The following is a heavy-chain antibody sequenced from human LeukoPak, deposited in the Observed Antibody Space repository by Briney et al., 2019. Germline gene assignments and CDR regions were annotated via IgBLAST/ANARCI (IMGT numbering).Heavy chain of an antibody. V-gene: IGHV1-24*01. CDR2: FDPEDGET. J-gene: IGHJ4*02. Sequence: ASVKVSCKTSGYTLTELSMHWVRQAPGKGLEWMGGFDPEDGETIYTQRFQGRVTMTEDTSTDTAYMELSSLRSEDTAVYYCATELEVGANNPWVPFYYWGQGTLVTVSS. CDR1: GYTLTELS. CDR3: ATELEVGANNPWVPFYY. D-gene: IGHD1-26*01.